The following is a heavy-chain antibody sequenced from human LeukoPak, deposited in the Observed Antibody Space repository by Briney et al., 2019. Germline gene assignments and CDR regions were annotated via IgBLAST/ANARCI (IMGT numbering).Heavy chain of an antibody. J-gene: IGHJ4*02. Sequence: SVKVSCKASGGTFTSYAISWVRQAPGQGLEWMGGIIPIFGTANYAQKFQGRVTITADESTSTAYMELSSLRSEDTAVYYCAREGCSGGSCSYYFDYWGQGTLVTVSS. CDR3: AREGCSGGSCSYYFDY. CDR2: IIPIFGTA. D-gene: IGHD2-15*01. V-gene: IGHV1-69*13. CDR1: GGTFTSYA.